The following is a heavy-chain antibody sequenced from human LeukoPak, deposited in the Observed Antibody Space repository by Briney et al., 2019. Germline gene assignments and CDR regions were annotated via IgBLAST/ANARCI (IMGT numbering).Heavy chain of an antibody. V-gene: IGHV3-23*01. CDR1: GFTFNSYA. D-gene: IGHD3-10*01. Sequence: PGGSLTLSCVASGFTFNSYAMNWVRQAPGKGLEWVSGISGSGGSTDYADSVKGRFTISRDNSKNTLYLQMNSLRAEDTAVYYCAASMVRGVIIKSPLDYWGQGTLVTVSS. J-gene: IGHJ4*02. CDR2: ISGSGGST. CDR3: AASMVRGVIIKSPLDY.